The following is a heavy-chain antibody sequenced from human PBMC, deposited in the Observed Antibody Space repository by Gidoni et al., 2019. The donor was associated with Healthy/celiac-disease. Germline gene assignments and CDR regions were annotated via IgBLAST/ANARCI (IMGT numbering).Heavy chain of an antibody. D-gene: IGHD2-2*02. CDR2: INHSGST. CDR3: ARVYCSSTSCYSYFDY. CDR1: GGSFSGNY. Sequence: QVQLQQWGAGLLKPSETLSPTCAVYGGSFSGNYWCWIRQPPGKGLEWIGEINHSGSTNYNPSLKSRVTRSVDTSKNQFSLKLSSVTAADTAVYYCARVYCSSTSCYSYFDYWGQGTLVTVSS. J-gene: IGHJ4*02. V-gene: IGHV4-34*01.